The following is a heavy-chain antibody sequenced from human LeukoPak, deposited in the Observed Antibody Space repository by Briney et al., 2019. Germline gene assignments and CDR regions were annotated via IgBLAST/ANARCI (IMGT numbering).Heavy chain of an antibody. CDR3: ARERRGITMIVVVTRDAFDI. CDR2: MNPNSGNT. D-gene: IGHD3-22*01. J-gene: IGHJ3*02. V-gene: IGHV1-8*01. Sequence: ASVKVSCKVSGYTLTELSMHWVRQATGQGLEWMGWMNPNSGNTGYAQKFQGRVTMTRNTSISTAYMELSSLRSEDTAVYYCARERRGITMIVVVTRDAFDIWGQGTMVTVSS. CDR1: GYTLTELS.